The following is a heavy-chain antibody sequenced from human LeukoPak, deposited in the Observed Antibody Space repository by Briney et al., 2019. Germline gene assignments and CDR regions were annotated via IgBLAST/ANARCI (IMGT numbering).Heavy chain of an antibody. V-gene: IGHV4-34*01. J-gene: IGHJ5*02. CDR3: ARASRYDFWSGYYSPSMGYWFDP. CDR2: INHSGST. CDR1: GGSFSGYY. D-gene: IGHD3-3*01. Sequence: SETLSLTCAVYGGSFSGYYWSWIRQPPGKGLEWIGEINHSGSTNYNPSLKSRVTISVDTSKNQFSLKLSSVTAADTAVYYCARASRYDFWSGYYSPSMGYWFDPWGQGTLVTVSS.